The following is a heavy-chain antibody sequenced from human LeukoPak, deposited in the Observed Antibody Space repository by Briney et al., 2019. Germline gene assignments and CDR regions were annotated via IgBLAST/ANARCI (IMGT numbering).Heavy chain of an antibody. J-gene: IGHJ5*02. Sequence: GESPKISCKGSGYSFTSYWIGWVRQMPGKGLEWMGIIYPGDSDTRYSPSFQGQVTISADKSISTAYLQWSSLKASDTAMYYCARTYYDFWSGYPDGLTFDPWGQGTLVTVSS. CDR3: ARTYYDFWSGYPDGLTFDP. CDR2: IYPGDSDT. CDR1: GYSFTSYW. V-gene: IGHV5-51*01. D-gene: IGHD3-3*01.